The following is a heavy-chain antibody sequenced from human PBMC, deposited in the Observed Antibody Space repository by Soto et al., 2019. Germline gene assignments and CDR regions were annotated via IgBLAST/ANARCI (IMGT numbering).Heavy chain of an antibody. CDR2: TYYRSNWRH. D-gene: IGHD6-19*01. CDR3: PSGAAGSGFDL. J-gene: IGHJ4*02. Sequence: SQTLSLTCAISGDSVSSNTAAWNWIRSSPSRGLEWLGRTYYRSNWRHDYAVSVKSRITVNPDTSKNHFSLQLNSVTPDDTVVYYCPSGAAGSGFDLWGQGTLVTVSS. CDR1: GDSVSSNTAA. V-gene: IGHV6-1*01.